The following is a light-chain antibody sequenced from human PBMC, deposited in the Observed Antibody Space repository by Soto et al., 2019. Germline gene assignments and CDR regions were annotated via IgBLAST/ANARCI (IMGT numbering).Light chain of an antibody. CDR1: QSVLYSSNNKNY. Sequence: DIVMTQSPDSLAVSLGERATINCKSSQSVLYSSNNKNYLAWYQQNPGQPPKLLIYWASTRESGVPDRFSGSGSWTDFTLTINSLQAEDVAVYYCQQYYNTPFTFGPGTKVYIK. J-gene: IGKJ3*01. V-gene: IGKV4-1*01. CDR3: QQYYNTPFT. CDR2: WAS.